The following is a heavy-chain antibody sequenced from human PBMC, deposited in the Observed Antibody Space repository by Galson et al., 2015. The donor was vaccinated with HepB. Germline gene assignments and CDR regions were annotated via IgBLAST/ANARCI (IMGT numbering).Heavy chain of an antibody. Sequence: SLRLSCAASGFTFDDYAMHWVRQAPGKGLEWVSGISWNSGSIGYADSVKGRFTISRDNAKNSLYLQMNSLRAEDTALYYCAKDISTENWGWGQGTLVTVSS. CDR3: AKDISTENWG. D-gene: IGHD7-27*01. CDR2: ISWNSGSI. J-gene: IGHJ4*02. V-gene: IGHV3-9*01. CDR1: GFTFDDYA.